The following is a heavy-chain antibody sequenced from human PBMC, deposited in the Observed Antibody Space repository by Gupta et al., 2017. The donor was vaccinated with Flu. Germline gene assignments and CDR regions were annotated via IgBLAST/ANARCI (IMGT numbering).Heavy chain of an antibody. CDR3: ARLGYTSSWVDS. V-gene: IGHV4-39*01. CDR2: IYYSGSA. Sequence: ISSGTYYWGWIRQPPGKGLDWIGSIYYSGSADDNPSLKSRVTISVDTAKNQFSLKINSVTATDTAFYYCARLGYTSSWVDSWGQGTLVTVSS. CDR1: ISSGTYY. J-gene: IGHJ4*02. D-gene: IGHD6-13*01.